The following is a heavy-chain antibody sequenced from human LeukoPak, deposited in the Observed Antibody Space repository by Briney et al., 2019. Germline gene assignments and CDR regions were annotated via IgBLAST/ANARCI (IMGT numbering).Heavy chain of an antibody. D-gene: IGHD2-2*01. Sequence: KPSETLSLTCTVSGGSISSYYWSWIRQPPGKGLEWIGYIYYSGSTNYNPSLKSRVTISVDTSTNQFSLKLSSVTAADTAVYYCARQVVPAANIDYWGQGTLVTVSS. CDR2: IYYSGST. V-gene: IGHV4-59*08. CDR1: GGSISSYY. J-gene: IGHJ4*02. CDR3: ARQVVPAANIDY.